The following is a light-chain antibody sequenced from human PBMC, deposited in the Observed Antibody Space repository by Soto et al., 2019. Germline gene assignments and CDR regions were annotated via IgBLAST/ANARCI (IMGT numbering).Light chain of an antibody. CDR3: QQYGTPRSVT. V-gene: IGKV3-20*01. CDR2: GAS. J-gene: IGKJ5*01. CDR1: QSVDSNY. Sequence: EIGLTQSPGTLSLSPGEEATLSCRASQSVDSNYLAWYQQKPGQTPRLIIYGASGRADGIPHRFSGSGFGTDFTLTISKVEPEDFAVYYCQQYGTPRSVTFGQGTRLEIK.